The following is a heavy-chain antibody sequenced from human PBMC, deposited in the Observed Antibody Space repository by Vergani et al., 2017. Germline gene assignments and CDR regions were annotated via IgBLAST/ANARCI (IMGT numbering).Heavy chain of an antibody. Sequence: VQLVESGGGLVQPGGSLRLSCAASGFNFSNYGMHWVRQAPGKGLEWVAFIRYDGGKKYFADSVEGRFTISRDNSKNTLYLQMNSLRAEDTAVYYCTKDKSDRRFFIWFGGFDPWGQGTLVTVSS. J-gene: IGHJ5*02. CDR3: TKDKSDRRFFIWFGGFDP. CDR2: IRYDGGKK. D-gene: IGHD3-10*01. CDR1: GFNFSNYG. V-gene: IGHV3-30*02.